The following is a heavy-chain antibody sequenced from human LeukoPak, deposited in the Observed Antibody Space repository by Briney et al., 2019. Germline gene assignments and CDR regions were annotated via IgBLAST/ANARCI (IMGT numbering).Heavy chain of an antibody. D-gene: IGHD6-6*01. CDR3: ARDGRQLGY. V-gene: IGHV3-7*01. CDR1: GFTFSSYR. J-gene: IGHJ4*02. CDR2: IKQDGSEK. Sequence: PGGSLRLSCAASGFTFSSYRMSWVRQAPGKGLEWVANIKQDGSEKYYVDSVKGRFTISRDNAKNSLYLQMNSLRAEDTAVYYCARDGRQLGYWGQGTLVTVSS.